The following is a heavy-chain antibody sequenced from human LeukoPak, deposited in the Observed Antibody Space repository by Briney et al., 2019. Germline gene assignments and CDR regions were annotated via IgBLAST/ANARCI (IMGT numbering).Heavy chain of an antibody. J-gene: IGHJ3*02. Sequence: KTSETLSLTCTVSGASISSNTYYWAWIRQSPGKGLDWIGSIFNAASTFYNPSLTSRVTMSVDTSKNQFSLKLSSVTAADTAMYYCARNMTVILVAERTDAFDIWGQGTMVTVSS. D-gene: IGHD3-22*01. V-gene: IGHV4-39*01. CDR1: GASISSNTYY. CDR2: IFNAAST. CDR3: ARNMTVILVAERTDAFDI.